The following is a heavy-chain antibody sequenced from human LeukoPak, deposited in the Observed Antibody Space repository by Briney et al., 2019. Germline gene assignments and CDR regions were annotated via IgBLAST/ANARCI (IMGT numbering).Heavy chain of an antibody. V-gene: IGHV3-30*18. CDR2: ISFDGTYK. CDR3: AKVGYPENWNYGYYYYYMDV. Sequence: PGRSLRLSCAASGFTFSSYAMHWVRQAPGKGLEWVTIISFDGTYKYYEDSVKGRFTISRDNSKNTLYLQMNSLRAEDTAVYYCAKVGYPENWNYGYYYYYMDVWGKGTTVTVSS. J-gene: IGHJ6*03. D-gene: IGHD1-7*01. CDR1: GFTFSSYA.